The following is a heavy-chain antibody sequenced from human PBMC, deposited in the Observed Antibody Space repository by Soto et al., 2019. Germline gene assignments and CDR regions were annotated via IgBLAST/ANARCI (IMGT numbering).Heavy chain of an antibody. CDR3: ARGPRIQLWNNWFDP. CDR2: INPSGGST. V-gene: IGHV1-46*01. J-gene: IGHJ5*02. Sequence: QVQLVQSGAEVKKPGASVKVSCKASGYTFTSYYMHWVRQAPGQGLEWMGIINPSGGSTSYAQKFQGSVTMPRDTSPSTVDMELSSLRYEDTAVYYCARGPRIQLWNNWFDPWGQGTLVTVSS. D-gene: IGHD5-18*01. CDR1: GYTFTSYY.